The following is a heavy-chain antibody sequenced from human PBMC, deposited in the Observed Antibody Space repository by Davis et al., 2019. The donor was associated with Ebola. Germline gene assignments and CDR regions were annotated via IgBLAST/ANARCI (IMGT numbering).Heavy chain of an antibody. Sequence: GESLKFSCSASGFTFSSYAMHWVRQAPGKGLEYVSAISSNGGSTYYADSVKGRFTISRDNSKNTLYLQMSSLRAEDTAVYYCVKVQLAYYFDYWGQGTLVTVSS. CDR2: ISSNGGST. D-gene: IGHD1-1*01. CDR3: VKVQLAYYFDY. V-gene: IGHV3-64D*06. J-gene: IGHJ4*02. CDR1: GFTFSSYA.